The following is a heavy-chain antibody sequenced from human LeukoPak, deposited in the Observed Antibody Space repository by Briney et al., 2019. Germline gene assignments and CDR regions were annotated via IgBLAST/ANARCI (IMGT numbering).Heavy chain of an antibody. Sequence: GGSLRLSCAASGFTFDDYGMSWVRQAPGKGLEWVSGINWNGGSTGYADSVKGRSTISRDNAKNSLYLQMNSLRAEDTALYHCARDLHYYYDSSGLYDYWGQGTLVTVSS. CDR1: GFTFDDYG. D-gene: IGHD3-22*01. CDR2: INWNGGST. V-gene: IGHV3-20*01. J-gene: IGHJ4*02. CDR3: ARDLHYYYDSSGLYDY.